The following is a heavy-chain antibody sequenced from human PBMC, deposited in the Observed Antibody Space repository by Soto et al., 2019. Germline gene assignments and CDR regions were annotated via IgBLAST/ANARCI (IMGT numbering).Heavy chain of an antibody. Sequence: GGSLRLSCAASGFTFSSYAMSWVRQAPGKGLEWVSAISGSGGSTSYAQKFQGRVTMTRDTSTSTVYMELSSLRSEDTAVYYCSVPAARTWGQGTLVTVSS. CDR1: GFTFSSYA. CDR3: SVPAART. D-gene: IGHD2-2*01. J-gene: IGHJ5*02. V-gene: IGHV3-23*01. CDR2: ISGSGGST.